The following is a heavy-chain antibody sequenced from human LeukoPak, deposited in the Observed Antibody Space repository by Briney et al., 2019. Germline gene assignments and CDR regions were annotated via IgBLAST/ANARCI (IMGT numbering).Heavy chain of an antibody. D-gene: IGHD6-13*01. J-gene: IGHJ2*01. CDR1: GYTFTSYD. Sequence: ASVKVSCKASGYTFTSYDINWVRQATGQGLEWMGWMNPNSGNTGYALKFQGRVTMTRNTSISTAYMELSSLRSEDTAVYYCARTYSRYWYFDLWGRGTLVTVSS. CDR2: MNPNSGNT. V-gene: IGHV1-8*01. CDR3: ARTYSRYWYFDL.